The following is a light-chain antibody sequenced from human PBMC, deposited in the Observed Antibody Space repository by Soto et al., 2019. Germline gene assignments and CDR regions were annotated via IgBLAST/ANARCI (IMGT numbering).Light chain of an antibody. CDR1: QSVSSSY. J-gene: IGKJ2*01. Sequence: EIVLTQSPGTLSLSPGERATLSCRASQSVSSSYLAWYQQKPGQAPRLLIYGASSRATGLPDRFSGSGSGTDFTLTISSLEPEDFAVYYCQKYGSSPYTFGQGTKREIK. CDR2: GAS. V-gene: IGKV3-20*01. CDR3: QKYGSSPYT.